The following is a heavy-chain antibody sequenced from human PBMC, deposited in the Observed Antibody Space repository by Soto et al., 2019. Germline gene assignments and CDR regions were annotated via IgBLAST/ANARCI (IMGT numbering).Heavy chain of an antibody. J-gene: IGHJ6*02. CDR3: ARDPNRGHFDP. Sequence: GGSLRLSCAASGFIFSNYAMHWVRQAPGKGLEWVAVIWYDGSNKFYADSVKGRFTISRDNSKNTLYLQMNSLRAEDTAVYYCARDPNRGHFDPWGQGTTVTVSS. CDR1: GFIFSNYA. D-gene: IGHD3-9*01. CDR2: IWYDGSNK. V-gene: IGHV3-33*01.